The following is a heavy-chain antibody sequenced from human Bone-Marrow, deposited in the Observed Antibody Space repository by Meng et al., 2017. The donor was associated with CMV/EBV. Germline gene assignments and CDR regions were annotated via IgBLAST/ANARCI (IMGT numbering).Heavy chain of an antibody. CDR2: ISYDGSNK. V-gene: IGHV3-30*14. CDR1: GFTFSSYA. J-gene: IGHJ6*02. D-gene: IGHD4-11*01. CDR3: AGDPGLPNGMDV. Sequence: GGSLRLSCAASGFTFSSYAMHWVRQAPGKGLEWVAVISYDGSNKYYADSVKGRFIISRDDSKNTVFLQINSLRVEDTAVDYCAGDPGLPNGMDVWGQGTTVTVSS.